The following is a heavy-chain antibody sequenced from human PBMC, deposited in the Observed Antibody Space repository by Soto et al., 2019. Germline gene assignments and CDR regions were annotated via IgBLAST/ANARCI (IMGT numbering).Heavy chain of an antibody. CDR2: MYYRAIP. V-gene: IGHV4-30-4*01. CDR1: GGSISSGNYY. Sequence: QVQLQESGPGLVKPSQTLSLTCSVSGGSISSGNYYWSWLRQSPGTGLEWIGYMYYRAIPYYNPSLKSRGTISVDASKNQFSLNMTSVTAADTAVYYCARGTAILFYYFDYWGQGSLITVSS. D-gene: IGHD5-18*01. CDR3: ARGTAILFYYFDY. J-gene: IGHJ4*02.